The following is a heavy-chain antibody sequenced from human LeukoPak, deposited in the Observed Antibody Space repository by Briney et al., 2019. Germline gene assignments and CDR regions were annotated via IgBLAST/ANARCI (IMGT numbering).Heavy chain of an antibody. J-gene: IGHJ4*02. CDR3: ARGYCSSTSCYSYDY. Sequence: GGSLRLSCAASGFTFSGFGMHWVRQAPGKGLEWVAYIHTDQTIQYYADSVKGRFTISRDNSKNTLYLQMNSLRAEDTAVYYCARGYCSSTSCYSYDYWGQGTLVTVSS. CDR2: IHTDQTIQ. CDR1: GFTFSGFG. D-gene: IGHD2-2*01. V-gene: IGHV3-30*02.